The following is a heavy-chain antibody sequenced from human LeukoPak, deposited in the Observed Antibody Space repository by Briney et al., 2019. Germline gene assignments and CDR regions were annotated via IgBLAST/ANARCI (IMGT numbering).Heavy chain of an antibody. CDR3: ARGAGVLRFLEWLLSY. CDR1: GYTFTSYD. CDR2: MNPNSGNT. Sequence: ASVKVSCKATGYTFTSYDINWVRQATGQGLEWMGWMNPNSGNTGYAQKFQGRVTMTRNTSISTAYMELSSLRSEDTAVYYCARGAGVLRFLEWLLSYWGQGTLVTVSS. D-gene: IGHD3-3*01. J-gene: IGHJ4*02. V-gene: IGHV1-8*01.